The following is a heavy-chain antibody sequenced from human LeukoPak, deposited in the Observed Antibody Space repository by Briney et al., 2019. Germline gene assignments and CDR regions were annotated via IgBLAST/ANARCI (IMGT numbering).Heavy chain of an antibody. J-gene: IGHJ6*03. CDR1: GGTFSSYA. CDR2: IIPIFGTA. V-gene: IGHV1-69*05. Sequence: GSSVEVSCKASGGTFSSYAISWVRQAPGQGLEWMGRIIPIFGTANYAQKFQGRVTITTDESTSTAYMELSSLRSEDTAVYYCASGPMVRGVVHYYYYMDVWGKGTTVTVSS. D-gene: IGHD3-10*01. CDR3: ASGPMVRGVVHYYYYMDV.